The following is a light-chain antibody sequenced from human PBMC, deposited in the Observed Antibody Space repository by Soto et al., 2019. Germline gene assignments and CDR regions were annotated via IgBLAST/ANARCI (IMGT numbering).Light chain of an antibody. CDR1: SSNIESNT. CDR2: SNY. V-gene: IGLV1-44*01. Sequence: QSALTQPPPASGTPGQRVTISCSGSSSNIESNTVTWYQQLPGTAPKLVIYSNYDRPSGVPDRFSGSTSGTSASLVIRGLQAEDEADYYCCSYVGATTYVFGTGTKVTVL. CDR3: CSYVGATTYV. J-gene: IGLJ1*01.